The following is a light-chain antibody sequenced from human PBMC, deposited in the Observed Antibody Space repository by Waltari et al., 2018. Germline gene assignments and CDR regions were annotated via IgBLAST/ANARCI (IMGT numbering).Light chain of an antibody. CDR3: CSYAGSYTFV. J-gene: IGLJ3*02. Sequence: QSALTHHRSVSGSPGQSVTISCTGTSRDVGGYNYATWYQQHPGKAPELMIYDVSKRPSGVPDRFSGSKSGNTASLTISGLQAEDEADYYCCSYAGSYTFVFGGGTKLTVL. CDR2: DVS. V-gene: IGLV2-11*01. CDR1: SRDVGGYNY.